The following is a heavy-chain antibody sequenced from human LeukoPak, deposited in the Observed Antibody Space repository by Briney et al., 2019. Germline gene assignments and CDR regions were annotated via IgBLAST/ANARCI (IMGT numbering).Heavy chain of an antibody. J-gene: IGHJ3*02. Sequence: SETLSLTCAVSGGSISSSNWWRRVPQPPRKGLERMRAICHSGSNNYNPSLKSPSTISGCKTKNQFALELSSVTPADTAVYYCERASSDAFDIWGQGTMVTVSS. CDR2: ICHSGSN. V-gene: IGHV4-4*02. CDR1: GGSISSSNW. CDR3: ERASSDAFDI.